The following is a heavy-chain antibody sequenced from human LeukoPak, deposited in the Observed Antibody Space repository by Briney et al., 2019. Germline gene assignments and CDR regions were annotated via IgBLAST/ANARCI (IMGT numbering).Heavy chain of an antibody. CDR3: ATGRTVFNYFDY. D-gene: IGHD4-17*01. CDR2: FDPEDGET. Sequence: ASVKVSCKVSGYTLTELSMHWVRQAPGKGLEWMGGFDPEDGETIYAQKFQGRVTMTEDTSTDTAYMELSSLRSEDTAVYYCATGRTVFNYFDYWGQGTLVTVSS. V-gene: IGHV1-24*01. J-gene: IGHJ4*02. CDR1: GYTLTELS.